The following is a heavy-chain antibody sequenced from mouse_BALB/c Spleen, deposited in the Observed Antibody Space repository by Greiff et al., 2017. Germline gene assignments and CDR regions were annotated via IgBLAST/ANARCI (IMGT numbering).Heavy chain of an antibody. Sequence: VPLQQSGAELMKPGASVKISCKATGYTFSSYWLEWVKQRPGHGLEWIGEILPGSCSTNYNEKFKGKATFTADTSSNTAYMQLSSLTSEDSAVYYCARWELAVSYYFDYWGQGTTLTVSS. CDR1: GYTFSSYW. CDR2: ILPGSCST. D-gene: IGHD6-2*01. J-gene: IGHJ2*01. CDR3: ARWELAVSYYFDY. V-gene: IGHV1-9*01.